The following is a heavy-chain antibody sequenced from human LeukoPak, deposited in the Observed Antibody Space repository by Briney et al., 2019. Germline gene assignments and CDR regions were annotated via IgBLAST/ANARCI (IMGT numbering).Heavy chain of an antibody. Sequence: ASVKVSCKASGYTFTSYGISWVRQAPGQGLEWMGWISAYNGNTNYAQKLQGRVTMTTDTSTSTAYMELRSLRSDDTAVYYCARSIAAAGVFYYFDYWGQGTLVTVSS. V-gene: IGHV1-18*01. CDR3: ARSIAAAGVFYYFDY. CDR1: GYTFTSYG. D-gene: IGHD6-13*01. CDR2: ISAYNGNT. J-gene: IGHJ4*02.